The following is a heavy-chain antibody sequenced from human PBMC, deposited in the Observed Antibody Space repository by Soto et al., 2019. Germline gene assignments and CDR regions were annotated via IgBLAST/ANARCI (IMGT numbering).Heavy chain of an antibody. CDR2: ISYDGSKE. V-gene: IGHV3-30*03. CDR1: GFTFSSYG. CDR3: ARARFRGSTGHFYYVGVDV. D-gene: IGHD5-12*01. J-gene: IGHJ6*02. Sequence: QVQLVESGGGVVQPGRSLGLSCAASGFTFSSYGMHWVRQAPGKGLEWVAVISYDGSKEYYADSVKGRFTISRDNSKNTLYPPRNSLRGEDPAVFYWARARFRGSTGHFYYVGVDVWGQATTVTVS.